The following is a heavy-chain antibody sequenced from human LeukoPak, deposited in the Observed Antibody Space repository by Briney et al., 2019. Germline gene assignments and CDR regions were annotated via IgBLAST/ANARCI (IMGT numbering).Heavy chain of an antibody. Sequence: ASVKVSCKASGYTFTGYGISWVRQAPGQGLEWMGWISAYNGNTNYAQKLQGRVTMTTDTSTSTAYMELRSLRSDDTAVYYCARGQYVLLWFGDDMGAFDIWGQGTMVTVSS. J-gene: IGHJ3*02. D-gene: IGHD3-10*01. CDR3: ARGQYVLLWFGDDMGAFDI. CDR2: ISAYNGNT. V-gene: IGHV1-18*01. CDR1: GYTFTGYG.